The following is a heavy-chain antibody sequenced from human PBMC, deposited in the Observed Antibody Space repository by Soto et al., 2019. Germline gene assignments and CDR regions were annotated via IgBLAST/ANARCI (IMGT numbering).Heavy chain of an antibody. CDR3: ARALPYSSSGDS. CDR2: INPSNGNT. D-gene: IGHD6-13*01. CDR1: GYTFTSYD. Sequence: VKVSCKASGYTFTSYDTNWVRQATGQGLEWMGWINPSNGNTCYGQKFQGRVTMTTDSFTSTAYMELSSLTSDDTAVYYCARALPYSSSGDSWGRGTLVTVSS. J-gene: IGHJ4*02. V-gene: IGHV1-8*01.